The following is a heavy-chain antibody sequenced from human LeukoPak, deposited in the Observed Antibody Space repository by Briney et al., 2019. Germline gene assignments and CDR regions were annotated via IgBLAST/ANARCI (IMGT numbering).Heavy chain of an antibody. Sequence: SETLSLTCTVSGGSIRDYYWSWIRQPPGKGLEWIAYVYHTGITSYNPSLESRVTISLDTSTKQFSLKMNSVAAADTAVYYCARAGNYNYYVMDVWGQGTTVIVSS. CDR1: GGSIRDYY. J-gene: IGHJ6*02. CDR2: VYHTGIT. CDR3: ARAGNYNYYVMDV. V-gene: IGHV4-59*01.